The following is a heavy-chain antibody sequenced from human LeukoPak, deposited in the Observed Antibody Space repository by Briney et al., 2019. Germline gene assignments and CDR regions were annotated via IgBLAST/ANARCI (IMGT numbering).Heavy chain of an antibody. Sequence: GGSLRLSCAASGFTFDDYAMHWVRQAPGKGLEWVSGISWNSGSIGYADSVKGRFTISRDNAKNSLYLQMNSLRAEDTALYYCAKASYYYDSSGYYYPDYWGQGTLVTVSS. CDR3: AKASYYYDSSGYYYPDY. J-gene: IGHJ4*02. CDR2: ISWNSGSI. D-gene: IGHD3-22*01. CDR1: GFTFDDYA. V-gene: IGHV3-9*01.